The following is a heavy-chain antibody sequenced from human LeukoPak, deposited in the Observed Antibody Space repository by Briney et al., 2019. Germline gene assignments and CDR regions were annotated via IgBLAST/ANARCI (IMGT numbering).Heavy chain of an antibody. J-gene: IGHJ6*02. CDR3: ARLRGTYGDYDGGHHYYYYGMDV. CDR2: IYYSGST. CDR1: GGSINSYY. Sequence: PSETLSLTCTVSGGSINSYYWSWIRQPPGKGLESIGYIYYSGSTNYNPSLKSRVTISVDSSKNQLSLNLSSVTAADTAVYYCARLRGTYGDYDGGHHYYYYGMDVWGQGTTVTVSS. D-gene: IGHD4-17*01. V-gene: IGHV4-59*08.